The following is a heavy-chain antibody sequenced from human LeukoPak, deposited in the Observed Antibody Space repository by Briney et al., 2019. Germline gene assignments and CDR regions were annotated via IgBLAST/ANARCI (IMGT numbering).Heavy chain of an antibody. D-gene: IGHD5-24*01. Sequence: PGGSLRLSCAASGFTFSSYAMSWVRQAPGKGLEWVSFISGMSSTIYYADSVKGRFTISRDNAKNSVYLQMNSLRDEDTAVYYCARDSSDAYNSEPGYWGQGTLVTVSS. CDR1: GFTFSSYA. CDR2: ISGMSSTI. CDR3: ARDSSDAYNSEPGY. V-gene: IGHV3-48*02. J-gene: IGHJ4*02.